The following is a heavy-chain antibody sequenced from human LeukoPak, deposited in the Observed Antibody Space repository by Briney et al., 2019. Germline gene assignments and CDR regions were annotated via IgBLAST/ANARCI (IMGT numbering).Heavy chain of an antibody. Sequence: PSETLSLTCAVYGGSFSGYYWSWIRQPPGKGLEWIGEINHSGITKYNPSLKSRITISVDMSKNQFSLKLSSVTAADTAVYYCARGLSYCSSTSCYTGWFDPWGQGTLVTVSS. V-gene: IGHV4-34*01. CDR2: INHSGIT. D-gene: IGHD2-2*02. CDR1: GGSFSGYY. J-gene: IGHJ5*02. CDR3: ARGLSYCSSTSCYTGWFDP.